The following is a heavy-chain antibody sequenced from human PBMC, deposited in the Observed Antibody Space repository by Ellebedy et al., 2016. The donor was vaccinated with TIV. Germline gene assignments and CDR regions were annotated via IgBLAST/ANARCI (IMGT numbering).Heavy chain of an antibody. CDR1: GFTFSIHA. V-gene: IGHV3-23*01. Sequence: PGGSLRLSCAASGFTFSIHAMGWVRQAPGKGLEWVSSAGGSDGSTFYADSVRGRFTISRDNAKNKLYLQMNSLRAEDTAVYYCAKRGDCSANSCLLRDWGQGTLVTVSS. CDR2: AGGSDGST. CDR3: AKRGDCSANSCLLRD. D-gene: IGHD2-2*01. J-gene: IGHJ1*01.